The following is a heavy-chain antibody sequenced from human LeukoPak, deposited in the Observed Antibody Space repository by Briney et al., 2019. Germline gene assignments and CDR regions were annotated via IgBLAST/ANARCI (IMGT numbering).Heavy chain of an antibody. CDR2: ISSSGSTI. J-gene: IGHJ4*02. D-gene: IGHD6-6*01. V-gene: IGHV3-48*03. Sequence: PGGSLRLSCAASGFTFGSYEMNWVRQAPGKGLEWVSYISSSGSTIYYADSVKGRFTISRDNAKNSLYLQMNSLRAEDTAVYYCARVRYSSSPYWGQGTLVTVSS. CDR3: ARVRYSSSPY. CDR1: GFTFGSYE.